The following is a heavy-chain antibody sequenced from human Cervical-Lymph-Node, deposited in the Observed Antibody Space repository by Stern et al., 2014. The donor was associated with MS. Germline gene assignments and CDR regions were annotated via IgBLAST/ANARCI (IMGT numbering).Heavy chain of an antibody. CDR1: GYTFTSYG. CDR2: ITPDNGNT. D-gene: IGHD3-22*01. Sequence: VQLVESGAEVKKPGASVKVSCKASGYTFTSYGISWVRQAPGQGLEWMGWITPDNGNTNKARNFQGRVTMTTATSTSTAYMELRTLRSDDTAVYYCARGLLSSENAFDIWGQGTMVTVSS. J-gene: IGHJ3*02. V-gene: IGHV1-18*01. CDR3: ARGLLSSENAFDI.